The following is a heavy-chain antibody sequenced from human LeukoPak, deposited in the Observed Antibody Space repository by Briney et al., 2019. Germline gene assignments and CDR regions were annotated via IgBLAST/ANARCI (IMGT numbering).Heavy chain of an antibody. Sequence: ASVKVSCKASGYTFTDYYLHWVRQAPGQGLEWMGWIHPNSGGANYAQKFQGRVTMTRDTSISTAYMELSSLRSEDTAVYYCARTHNYYGSGNPNPGFDYWGQGTLVTVSS. V-gene: IGHV1-2*02. D-gene: IGHD3-10*01. CDR2: IHPNSGGA. CDR1: GYTFTDYY. J-gene: IGHJ4*02. CDR3: ARTHNYYGSGNPNPGFDY.